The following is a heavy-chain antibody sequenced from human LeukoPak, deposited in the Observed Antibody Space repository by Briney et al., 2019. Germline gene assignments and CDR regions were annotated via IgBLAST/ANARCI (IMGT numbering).Heavy chain of an antibody. CDR1: GGSISGFY. CDR3: ARDYYYTYGMVV. J-gene: IGHJ6*02. CDR2: IYYSGST. Sequence: SETLSLTCTVSGGSISGFYWSWIRQPPGKGLEWIGYIYYSGSTNYNPSLKSRVTISVDTSKNQFSLKLSSVTAADTAVYFCARDYYYTYGMVVWGRGPTVTVSS. V-gene: IGHV4-59*12.